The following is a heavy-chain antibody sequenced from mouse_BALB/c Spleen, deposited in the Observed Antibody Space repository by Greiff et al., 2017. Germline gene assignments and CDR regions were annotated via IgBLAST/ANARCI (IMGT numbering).Heavy chain of an antibody. D-gene: IGHD2-4*01. CDR2: IWTGGGT. CDR1: GFSLTSYD. V-gene: IGHV2-9-2*01. Sequence: QVQLQQSGPGLVAPSQSLSITCTVSGFSLTSYDISWIRQPPGKGLEWLGVIWTGGGTNYNSAFMSRLSISKDNSKSQVFLKMNSLQTDDTAIYYCVRDDYGGFAYWGQGTLVTVSA. J-gene: IGHJ3*01. CDR3: VRDDYGGFAY.